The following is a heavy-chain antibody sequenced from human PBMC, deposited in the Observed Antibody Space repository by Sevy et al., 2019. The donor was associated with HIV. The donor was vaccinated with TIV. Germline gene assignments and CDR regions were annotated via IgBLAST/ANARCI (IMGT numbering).Heavy chain of an antibody. CDR2: IYISGST. V-gene: IGHV4-61*02. D-gene: IGHD3-22*01. J-gene: IGHJ5*02. CDR3: SRERPPCYDSSGYYQWFDP. Sequence: SETLSLTCTVSGGSISSGRYYWSWIRHSAGKGLEWLGRIYISGSTNYNPSLKSRVAMSVGTSKNQFSLKLSSVTDAGTAVYYWSRERPPCYDSSGYYQWFDPWGHGTLVTVSS. CDR1: GGSISSGRYY.